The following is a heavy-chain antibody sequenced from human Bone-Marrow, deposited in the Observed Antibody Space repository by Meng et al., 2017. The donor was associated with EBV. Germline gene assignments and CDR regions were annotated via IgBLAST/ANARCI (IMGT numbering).Heavy chain of an antibody. CDR1: GLTFSSYA. Sequence: VPVVESGGGVVRPGRSLRLSCAASGLTFSSYAMSWGRQAPGKGLEWVSAISGSGGSTYYADSVKGRFTISRDNSKNTLYLQMNSLRAEDTAVYYCAPEEWELPNFDYWGQGTLVTVSS. D-gene: IGHD1-26*01. J-gene: IGHJ4*02. CDR2: ISGSGGST. V-gene: IGHV3-23*04. CDR3: APEEWELPNFDY.